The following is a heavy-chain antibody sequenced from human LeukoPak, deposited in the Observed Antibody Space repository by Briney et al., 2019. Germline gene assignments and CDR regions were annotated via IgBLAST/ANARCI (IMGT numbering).Heavy chain of an antibody. CDR1: GFTFSNAW. J-gene: IGHJ4*02. CDR2: INSKTNGGTT. Sequence: GGSLRLSCSASGFTFSNAWMSWVRQAPGRGLEWVGRINSKTNGGTTDYAAPIKGRFTISRDDSKNTLYMQMDSLKAEVTAVYYCTNDPRTTYGVVFPDYWGQGTLVTVSS. D-gene: IGHD3-3*01. V-gene: IGHV3-15*01. CDR3: TNDPRTTYGVVFPDY.